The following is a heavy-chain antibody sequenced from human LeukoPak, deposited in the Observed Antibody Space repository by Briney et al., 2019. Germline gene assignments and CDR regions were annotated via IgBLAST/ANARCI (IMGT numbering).Heavy chain of an antibody. CDR2: ISYDGSNK. D-gene: IGHD2-2*01. CDR1: GFTFSSYA. J-gene: IGHJ4*02. Sequence: GGSLRLSCAASGFTFSSYAMHWVRQAPGKGLEWVAVISYDGSNKYYADSVKGRFTISRDNSKNTLYLQMNSLRAEDTAVYYCARGYGIVVVPAALPGVDYWGRGTLVTVSS. V-gene: IGHV3-30*04. CDR3: ARGYGIVVVPAALPGVDY.